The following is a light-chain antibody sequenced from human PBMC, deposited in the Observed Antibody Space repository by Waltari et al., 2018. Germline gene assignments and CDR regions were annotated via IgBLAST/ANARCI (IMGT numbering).Light chain of an antibody. J-gene: IGLJ1*01. CDR1: SSNIGAGYD. V-gene: IGLV1-40*01. Sequence: QSVLTQPPSVSGAPGQRVTISCPGSSSNIGAGYDVHWYQHVPGTAPNLLTAGNTNRPSGVPDRFPGSKSGTSASLAITGLQAEDEADYYCQSFDNNLSDSRVFGTGTKVTVL. CDR2: GNT. CDR3: QSFDNNLSDSRV.